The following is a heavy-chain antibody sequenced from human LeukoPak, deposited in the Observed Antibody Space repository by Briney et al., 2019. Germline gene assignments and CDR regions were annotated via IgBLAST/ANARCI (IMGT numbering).Heavy chain of an antibody. CDR2: ISGSGGST. D-gene: IGHD6-19*01. CDR3: AKAVSGWYLPDAFDI. Sequence: PGGSLRLSCAASGFTFSSYAMSWVRQAPGKGLEWISGISGSGGSTYYADSVKGRFTISRDNSKNTLYLQMNSLRAEDTAVYYCAKAVSGWYLPDAFDIWGQGTMVTVSS. J-gene: IGHJ3*02. CDR1: GFTFSSYA. V-gene: IGHV3-23*01.